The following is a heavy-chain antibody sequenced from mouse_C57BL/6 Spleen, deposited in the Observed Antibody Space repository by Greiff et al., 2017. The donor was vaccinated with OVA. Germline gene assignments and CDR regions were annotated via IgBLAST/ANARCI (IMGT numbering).Heavy chain of an antibody. J-gene: IGHJ4*01. CDR1: GFSLTSYG. Sequence: VKLMESGPGLVQPSQSLSITCTVSGFSLTSYGVHWVRQSPGKGLEWLGVIWSGGSTDYNAAFISRLSISKDNSKSQVFFKMNSLQADDTAIYFWTRTRGGYYAMDYWGQGTSVTVSS. CDR3: TRTRGGYYAMDY. V-gene: IGHV2-2*01. CDR2: IWSGGST.